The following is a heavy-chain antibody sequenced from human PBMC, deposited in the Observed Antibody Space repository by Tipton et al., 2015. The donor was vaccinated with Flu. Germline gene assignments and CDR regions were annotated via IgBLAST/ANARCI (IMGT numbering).Heavy chain of an antibody. D-gene: IGHD6-19*01. V-gene: IGHV4-4*07. CDR2: VHTSGNT. J-gene: IGHJ4*02. CDR1: GGSISNYY. Sequence: TLSLTCTVAGGSISNYYWSWVRQPAGKRLQRIGRVHTSGNTHYDPSFESRVTISLDTSKSQFSLKLRSVTAADTAVYFCARGMASGATYFDYWGPGTLVTVSS. CDR3: ARGMASGATYFDY.